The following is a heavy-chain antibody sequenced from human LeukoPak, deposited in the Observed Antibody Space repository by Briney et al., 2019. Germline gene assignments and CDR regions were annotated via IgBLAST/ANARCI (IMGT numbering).Heavy chain of an antibody. CDR1: SGSISSGGYY. J-gene: IGHJ6*02. Sequence: SQTLSLTCTVSSGSISSGGYYWSWIRQHPGKGLEWIGYIYYSGSTYYNPSLKSRVTISVDTSKNQFSLKLSSVTAADTAVYYCASITQAYDLYYYYGMDVWGQGTTVTVSS. CDR3: ASITQAYDLYYYYGMDV. D-gene: IGHD2-8*01. CDR2: IYYSGST. V-gene: IGHV4-31*03.